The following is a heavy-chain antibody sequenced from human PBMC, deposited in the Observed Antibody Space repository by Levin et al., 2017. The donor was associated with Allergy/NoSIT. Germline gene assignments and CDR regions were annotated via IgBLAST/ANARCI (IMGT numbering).Heavy chain of an antibody. V-gene: IGHV3-23*01. D-gene: IGHD3-10*01. CDR1: GFTFSSYA. Sequence: PGGSLRLSCAASGFTFSSYAMSWVRQAPGKGLEWVSAISGSGGSTYYADSVKGRFTISRDNSKNTLYLQMNSLRAEDTAVYYCAKSLRFDYYGSGSYISYGMDVWGQGTTVTVSS. J-gene: IGHJ6*02. CDR2: ISGSGGST. CDR3: AKSLRFDYYGSGSYISYGMDV.